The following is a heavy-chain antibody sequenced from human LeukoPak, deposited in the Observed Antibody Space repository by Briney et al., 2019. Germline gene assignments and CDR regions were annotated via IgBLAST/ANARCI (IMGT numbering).Heavy chain of an antibody. D-gene: IGHD5-12*01. Sequence: SVKASCKASGGTFSSNAITWVRQAPGQGLEWMGGIIPFFRTTNYAQKFQGRVTITADKSTSTAYMELSSLRSEDTAVYYCAKGHLGDGYDRPSAFDIWGQGTMVTVCS. CDR2: IIPFFRTT. CDR1: GGTFSSNA. J-gene: IGHJ3*02. CDR3: AKGHLGDGYDRPSAFDI. V-gene: IGHV1-69*06.